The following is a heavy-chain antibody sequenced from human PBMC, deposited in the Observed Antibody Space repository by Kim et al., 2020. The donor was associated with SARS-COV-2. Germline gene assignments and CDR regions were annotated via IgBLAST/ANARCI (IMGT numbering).Heavy chain of an antibody. CDR2: IYYSGST. CDR3: ARDNTISDAFDI. J-gene: IGHJ3*02. V-gene: IGHV4-61*01. CDR1: GGSVSSGSYY. D-gene: IGHD5-12*01. Sequence: SETLSFTCTVSGGSVSSGSYYWSWIRQPPGKGLEWIGYIYYSGSTNYNPSLKSRVTISVDTSKNQFSLKLSSVTAADTAVYYCARDNTISDAFDIWGQGTMVTVSS.